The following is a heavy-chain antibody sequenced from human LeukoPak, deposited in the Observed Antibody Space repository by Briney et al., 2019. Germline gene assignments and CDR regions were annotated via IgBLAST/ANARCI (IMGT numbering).Heavy chain of an antibody. J-gene: IGHJ4*02. CDR1: GFTLSDYY. V-gene: IGHV3-11*01. Sequence: GGSLRLSCAASGFTLSDYYMTWIRQASGKGLEWVSYVSNGGGNTIFYADSVKGRFTVFRDYAKNSLYLQMNSLRAEDTAVYYCARDKSNKGHDCWGQGTLVTVSP. CDR3: ARDKSNKGHDC. CDR2: VSNGGGNTI.